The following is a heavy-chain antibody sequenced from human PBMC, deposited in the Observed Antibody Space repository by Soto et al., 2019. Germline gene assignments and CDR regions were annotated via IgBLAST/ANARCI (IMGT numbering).Heavy chain of an antibody. CDR2: IYHSGNT. CDR3: ARLRDRGVSSPNDY. D-gene: IGHD3-10*01. Sequence: SETLSLTCTVSCGSISGYYWSWIRQPPGKGLEWIGTIYHSGNTNYNPSLKSRLTVSVDTSKSQFSLELSSVTAADTAVYYCARLRDRGVSSPNDYWGQGTLVTVSS. V-gene: IGHV4-59*12. J-gene: IGHJ4*02. CDR1: CGSISGYY.